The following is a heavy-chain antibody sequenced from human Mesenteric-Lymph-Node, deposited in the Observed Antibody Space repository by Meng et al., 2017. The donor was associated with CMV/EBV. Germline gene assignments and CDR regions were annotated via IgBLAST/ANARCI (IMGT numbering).Heavy chain of an antibody. Sequence: GESLKISCAASGFTFSSYGMHWVRQAPGKGLEWVAFIRYDGSNKYYADSVKGRFTISRDNSKNTLYLQMNSLRAEDTAVYYCAKYLEWLYSTGFDYWGQGTLVTVSS. CDR2: IRYDGSNK. J-gene: IGHJ4*02. CDR1: GFTFSSYG. V-gene: IGHV3-30*02. CDR3: AKYLEWLYSTGFDY. D-gene: IGHD3-3*01.